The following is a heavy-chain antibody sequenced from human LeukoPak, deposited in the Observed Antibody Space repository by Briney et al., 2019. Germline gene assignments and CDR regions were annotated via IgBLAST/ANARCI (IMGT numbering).Heavy chain of an antibody. Sequence: PSQTLSLTCTVSGGSISSGGYYWSWIRQHPGKGLEWIGYIYYSGSTYYNPSLKSRVTISVDTSKNQFSLKLSSVTAADTAVYYCARERRGYSYGYGDYFDYWGQGTLVTVSS. CDR2: IYYSGST. D-gene: IGHD5-18*01. CDR1: GGSISSGGYY. V-gene: IGHV4-31*03. CDR3: ARERRGYSYGYGDYFDY. J-gene: IGHJ4*02.